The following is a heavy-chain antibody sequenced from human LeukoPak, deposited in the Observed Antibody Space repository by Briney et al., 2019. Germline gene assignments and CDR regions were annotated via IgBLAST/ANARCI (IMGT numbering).Heavy chain of an antibody. CDR3: ARDLIGGIVGATDDAFDI. Sequence: SVKVSCKASGGTFSSYAISWVRQAPGQGLEWMGRIIPIFGIANYAQKFQGRVTITADKSTSTAYMELSSLRSEDTAVYYCARDLIGGIVGATDDAFDIWGQGTMVTVSS. CDR2: IIPIFGIA. CDR1: GGTFSSYA. D-gene: IGHD1-26*01. V-gene: IGHV1-69*04. J-gene: IGHJ3*02.